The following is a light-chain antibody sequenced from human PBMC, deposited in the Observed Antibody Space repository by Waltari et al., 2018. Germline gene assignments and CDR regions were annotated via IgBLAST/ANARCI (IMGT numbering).Light chain of an antibody. Sequence: QSVLPQPPPPPGTPGPRVPIPCSGSYSTVRANVVNWYQQLPGTAPKLLIYRNDRRPSGVPDRFSASKSGTSASLAISGLRPEDEADYYCASWDDSLNGRWVFGGGTKLTVL. CDR3: ASWDDSLNGRWV. V-gene: IGLV1-44*01. CDR2: RND. CDR1: YSTVRANV. J-gene: IGLJ2*01.